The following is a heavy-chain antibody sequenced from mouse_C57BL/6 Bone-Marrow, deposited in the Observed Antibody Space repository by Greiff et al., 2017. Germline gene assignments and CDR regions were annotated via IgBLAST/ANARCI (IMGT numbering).Heavy chain of an antibody. D-gene: IGHD4-1*01. J-gene: IGHJ3*01. CDR3: VRHGGNWGFAY. CDR1: GFSFNTYA. V-gene: IGHV10-1*01. CDR2: IRSKSNNYAT. Sequence: EVQVVESGGGLVQPKGSLKLSCAASGFSFNTYAMNWVRQAPGKGLEWVARIRSKSNNYATYYADSVKDRFTISRDDSESMLYLQMNNLKTEDTAMYYCVRHGGNWGFAYWGQGTLVTVSA.